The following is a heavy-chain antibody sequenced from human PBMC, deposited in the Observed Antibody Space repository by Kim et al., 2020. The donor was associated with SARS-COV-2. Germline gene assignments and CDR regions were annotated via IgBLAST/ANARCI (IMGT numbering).Heavy chain of an antibody. Sequence: GGSLRLSCASSGCTFCDSEMHWVRPAPGPGMDWVSLISRDCVGRKYADSVKGRFTISRDNRKKSVYLQMNSLRSEDTALYYCLRGQQWLIKNWGQGTQVTVPS. D-gene: IGHD6-19*01. CDR2: ISRDCVGR. J-gene: IGHJ4*02. CDR1: GCTFCDSE. V-gene: IGHV3-43*02. CDR3: LRGQQWLIKN.